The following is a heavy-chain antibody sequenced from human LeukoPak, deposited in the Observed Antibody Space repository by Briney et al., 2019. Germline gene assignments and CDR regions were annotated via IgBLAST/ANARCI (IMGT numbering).Heavy chain of an antibody. J-gene: IGHJ4*02. CDR2: IADDGGVR. V-gene: IGHV3-30*03. D-gene: IGHD3-3*01. Sequence: GGSLRLSCVASGITFSRHGMDWVRQAPGKGLEWVAVIADDGGVRQYADSVKGRFTGSRDNSKSTLYLQMNGRSVEDTAIYYCAREATWGEWYFDHWGQGTPVTVSS. CDR1: GITFSRHG. CDR3: AREATWGEWYFDH.